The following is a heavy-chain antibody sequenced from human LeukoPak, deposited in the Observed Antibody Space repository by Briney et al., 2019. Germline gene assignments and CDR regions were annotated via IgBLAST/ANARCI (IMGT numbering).Heavy chain of an antibody. CDR3: ARLWGTHYYDFSLVGKQTYFDY. CDR1: GYSFTSYW. V-gene: IGHV5-51*01. D-gene: IGHD3-22*01. CDR2: IYPGDSDP. Sequence: AGESLKISCKGSGYSFTSYWIGWVRQMPGKGLEWMGIIYPGDSDPKYSPSFQGQVTISADKSISTAYLQWSSLKASDTAMYYCARLWGTHYYDFSLVGKQTYFDYWGQGTLVTVSS. J-gene: IGHJ4*02.